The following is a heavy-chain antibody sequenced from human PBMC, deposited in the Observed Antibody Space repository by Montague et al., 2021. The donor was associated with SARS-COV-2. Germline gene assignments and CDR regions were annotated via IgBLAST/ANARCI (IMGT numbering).Heavy chain of an antibody. J-gene: IGHJ6*02. CDR2: IFRSGAT. Sequence: ETLSLTCTVSGDSISDYYWSWIRQPPGMGLEWIGYIFRSGATNYNPPLKSRVIISLDTSKSQFSLRLNSVTAADTAIYYCARTSRGSRYFYGVDVWGQGTTVTVSS. CDR3: ARTSRGSRYFYGVDV. D-gene: IGHD3-10*01. V-gene: IGHV4-59*01. CDR1: GDSISDYY.